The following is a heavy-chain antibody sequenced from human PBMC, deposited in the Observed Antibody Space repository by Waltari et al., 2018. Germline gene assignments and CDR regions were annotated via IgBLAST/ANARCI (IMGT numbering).Heavy chain of an antibody. Sequence: EVQLLESGGDLEQPGGYLRIYCVGSGINFSNYAMNWVRQAPGKGLEWVSIMSGTGYYTYYADSVKGRFTISRDNSKNTVFLHMNNLRVEDTAIYFCAKDQAEWLVLDGYFDSWGQGTPVTVSS. J-gene: IGHJ4*02. V-gene: IGHV3-23*01. CDR3: AKDQAEWLVLDGYFDS. D-gene: IGHD6-19*01. CDR2: MSGTGYYT. CDR1: GINFSNYA.